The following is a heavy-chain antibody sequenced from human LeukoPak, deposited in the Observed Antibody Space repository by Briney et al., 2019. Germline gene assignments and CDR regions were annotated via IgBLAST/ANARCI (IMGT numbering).Heavy chain of an antibody. CDR1: VFTFDDYD. CDR3: ARDKPTYDFWSGYSRLNYYYYYMDV. D-gene: IGHD3-3*01. CDR2: INWNGGST. V-gene: IGHV3-20*01. Sequence: RTGGSLTLSCAASVFTFDDYDMSWGRHAPGKGLEWVSGINWNGGSTGYADSVKGRFTISRDNAKNSLYLQMDSLRAEDTALYHCARDKPTYDFWSGYSRLNYYYYYMDVWGKGTTVTVSS. J-gene: IGHJ6*03.